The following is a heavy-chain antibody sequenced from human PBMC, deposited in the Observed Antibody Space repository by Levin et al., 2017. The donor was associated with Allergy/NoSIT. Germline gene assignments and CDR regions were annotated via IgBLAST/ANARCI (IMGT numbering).Heavy chain of an antibody. Sequence: ESLKISCQASGYSFTSFWFGWVRQRPGKGLEWMGLIFPSDSDTRVSPSFQGQIIMSVDKSISTAYLQWSSLKASASAMYYCARRDSDGSNSFDYWGQGTLVTVSP. D-gene: IGHD4-23*01. J-gene: IGHJ4*02. CDR2: IFPSDSDT. CDR1: GYSFTSFW. V-gene: IGHV5-51*01. CDR3: ARRDSDGSNSFDY.